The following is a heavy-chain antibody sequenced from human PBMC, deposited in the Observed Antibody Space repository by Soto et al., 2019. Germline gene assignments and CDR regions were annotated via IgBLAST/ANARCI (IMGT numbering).Heavy chain of an antibody. CDR1: GGTFSSYA. CDR2: IIPIFGTA. V-gene: IGHV1-69*13. Sequence: SVKVSCKASGGTFSSYAISWVRQAPGQGLEWMGGIIPIFGTANYAQKFQGRVTITADESTSTAYMELSSLRSEDTAVYYCARENTPYYDSSGYYVLWGQGTLVTVSS. D-gene: IGHD3-22*01. J-gene: IGHJ4*02. CDR3: ARENTPYYDSSGYYVL.